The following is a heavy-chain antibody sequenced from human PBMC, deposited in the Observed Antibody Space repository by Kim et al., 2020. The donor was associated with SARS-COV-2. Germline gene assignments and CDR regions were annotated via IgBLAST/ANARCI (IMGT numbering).Heavy chain of an antibody. CDR1: GGSFSGYQ. CDR3: ARGVDGY. Sequence: SETLSLTCAVYGGSFSGYQWSWIRQSPGKGLEWIGLINDSGSTNYNPSLRSRVTISVDTSKNQFSLKLTSVTAADTAVYYCARGVDGYWGQGTLVTVSS. V-gene: IGHV4-34*01. J-gene: IGHJ4*02. CDR2: INDSGST.